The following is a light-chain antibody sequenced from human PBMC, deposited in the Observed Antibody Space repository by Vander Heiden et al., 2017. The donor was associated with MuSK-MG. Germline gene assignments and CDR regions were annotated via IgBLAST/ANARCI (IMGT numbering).Light chain of an antibody. J-gene: IGKJ3*01. CDR1: QGIRNY. Sequence: DIQMTQSLSCLYASLGDRVTINCRSSQGIRNYFACFQHKPGKSPKLLIYDASTLQLEVLSQSSGTSSGRDITLTISSLQPEDVPTYYCRKEKSDPFAYGHGTKMDIK. CDR3: RKEKSDPFA. V-gene: IGKV1-27*01. CDR2: DAS.